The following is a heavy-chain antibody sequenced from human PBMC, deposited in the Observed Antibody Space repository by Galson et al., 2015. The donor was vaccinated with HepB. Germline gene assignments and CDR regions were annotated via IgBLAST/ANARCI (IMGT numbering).Heavy chain of an antibody. Sequence: SVKVSCKASGGTFSSYAISWVRQAPGQGLEWMGGIIPIFGTANYAQKFQGRVTITADESTSTAYMELSSLRSEDTAVYYCARGGVQQLVAYYYYYMDVWGKGTTVTVSS. V-gene: IGHV1-69*13. CDR1: GGTFSSYA. CDR3: ARGGVQQLVAYYYYYMDV. CDR2: IIPIFGTA. J-gene: IGHJ6*03. D-gene: IGHD6-6*01.